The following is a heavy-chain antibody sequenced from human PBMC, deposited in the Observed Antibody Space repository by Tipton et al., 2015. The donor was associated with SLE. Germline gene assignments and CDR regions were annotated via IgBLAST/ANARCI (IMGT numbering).Heavy chain of an antibody. CDR1: GFTFSSYA. CDR2: ISYDGSNK. CDR3: ARALDSSGWYYFDY. V-gene: IGHV3-30*04. D-gene: IGHD6-19*01. J-gene: IGHJ4*02. Sequence: SLRLSCAASGFTFSSYAMHWVRQAPGKGLEWVAVISYDGSNKYYADSVKGRFTISRDTSKNRLYLQMNSLRAEDTAVYYCARALDSSGWYYFDYWGQGTLVTVSS.